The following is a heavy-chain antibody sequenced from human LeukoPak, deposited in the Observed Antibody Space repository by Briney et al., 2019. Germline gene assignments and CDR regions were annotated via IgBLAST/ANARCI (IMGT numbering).Heavy chain of an antibody. CDR1: GFTFRDYW. CDR3: ARAGGTSWADY. J-gene: IGHJ4*02. Sequence: PGGSLRLSYEASGFTFRDYWMTWVRQAPGKGLEWVANVKQDGTEKLYVDSVKGRFTISRDNGKNSLYLQMNSLRVEDTAIYYCARAGGTSWADYWGQGTLVTVSS. V-gene: IGHV3-7*01. D-gene: IGHD6-13*01. CDR2: VKQDGTEK.